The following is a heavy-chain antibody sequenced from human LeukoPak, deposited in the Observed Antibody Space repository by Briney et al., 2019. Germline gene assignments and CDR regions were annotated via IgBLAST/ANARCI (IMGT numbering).Heavy chain of an antibody. D-gene: IGHD2-2*01. CDR1: EFTFSTNS. CDR2: ISSTSTYI. CDR3: ASCPLPTTRCYGRFDY. Sequence: PGGSLRLSCAASEFTFSTNSMNWVRQAPGKGLEWVSSISSTSTYIYYADSVKGRFTISRDNAKNSLYLQMNSLRAEDTAVYFCASCPLPTTRCYGRFDYWGQGSLVTVSS. V-gene: IGHV3-21*01. J-gene: IGHJ4*02.